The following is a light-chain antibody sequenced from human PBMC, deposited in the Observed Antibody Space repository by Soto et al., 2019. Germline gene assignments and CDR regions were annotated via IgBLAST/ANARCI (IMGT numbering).Light chain of an antibody. CDR3: QQYNNWPPA. Sequence: EIVMTQSPATLSVSPGERATLSCRASQSVSSNLAWYQQKPGQAPRLLIYGASTRATGIPARFSGSGSGTEFTLTIGSLPSEDFAVYYCQQYNNWPPAFGGGTKVEIK. CDR2: GAS. CDR1: QSVSSN. J-gene: IGKJ4*01. V-gene: IGKV3-15*01.